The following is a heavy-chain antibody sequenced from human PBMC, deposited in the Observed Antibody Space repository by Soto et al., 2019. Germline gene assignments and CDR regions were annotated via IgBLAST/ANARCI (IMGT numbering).Heavy chain of an antibody. V-gene: IGHV3-23*01. CDR3: AGYYYDSSGYYYFDY. Sequence: GGSLRLSCAASGFTFSSYAMSWVRQAPGKGLEWVSAITGNGGTTYYADSVKGRFTISRDNSKNTLFLQVNSLRVEDTAIYYCAGYYYDSSGYYYFDYWGQGTLVTVSS. J-gene: IGHJ4*02. D-gene: IGHD3-22*01. CDR2: ITGNGGTT. CDR1: GFTFSSYA.